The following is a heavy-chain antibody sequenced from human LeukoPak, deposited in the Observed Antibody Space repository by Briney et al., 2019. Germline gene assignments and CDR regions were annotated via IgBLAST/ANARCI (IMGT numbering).Heavy chain of an antibody. CDR2: FDPEDGET. J-gene: IGHJ4*02. D-gene: IGHD5-12*01. CDR3: ATTSKADIVLTRGFDC. CDR1: GYTLTELS. Sequence: ASVKVSCKVSGYTLTELSMHWVRQAPGKGLEWMGGFDPEDGETIYAQKFQGRVTMTEDTSTDTAYMELSSLRSEDTAVYYCATTSKADIVLTRGFDCWGQGTLVTVSS. V-gene: IGHV1-24*01.